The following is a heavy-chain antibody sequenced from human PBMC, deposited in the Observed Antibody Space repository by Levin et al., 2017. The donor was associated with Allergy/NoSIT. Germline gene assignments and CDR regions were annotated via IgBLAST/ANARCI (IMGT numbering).Heavy chain of an antibody. V-gene: IGHV3-53*01. CDR1: GFTISSNY. J-gene: IGHJ6*02. CDR2: IYSGGST. CDR3: ASSGSGYYYVPYYYYYYGMDV. D-gene: IGHD3-22*01. Sequence: GGSLRLSCAASGFTISSNYMSWVRQAPGKGLEWVSVIYSGGSTYYADSVKGRFTISRDNSKNTLYLQMNSLRAEDTAVYYCASSGSGYYYVPYYYYYYGMDVWGQGTTVTVSS.